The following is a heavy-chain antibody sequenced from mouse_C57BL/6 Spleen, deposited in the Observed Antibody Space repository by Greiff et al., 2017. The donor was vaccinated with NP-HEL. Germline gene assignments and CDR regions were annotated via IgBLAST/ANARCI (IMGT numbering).Heavy chain of an antibody. CDR1: GYAFSSSW. CDR2: IYPGDGDT. V-gene: IGHV1-82*01. CDR3: ARTCFGVVGAMDY. J-gene: IGHJ4*01. Sequence: VQLQQSGPELVKPGASVKISCKASGYAFSSSWMNWVKQRPGKGLEWIGRIYPGDGDTNYNGKFKGKATLTADKSSSTAYMQLSSLTSEDSAVYFCARTCFGVVGAMDYWGQGTSVTVSS. D-gene: IGHD1-1*01.